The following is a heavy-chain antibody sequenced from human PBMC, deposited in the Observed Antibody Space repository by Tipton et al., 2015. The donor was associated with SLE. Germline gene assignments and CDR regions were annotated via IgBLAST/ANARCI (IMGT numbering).Heavy chain of an antibody. D-gene: IGHD6-19*01. Sequence: LRLSFSFSFFSFRGYYWSWIRQPPGKGLEWIGEINHNCSTNYNPSLKSLVTISVDTSKNQFSLTLSSVTAADTAVYYCASSVAGFDYWGQGTLVTVSS. CDR1: FFSFRGYY. CDR3: ASSVAGFDY. V-gene: IGHV4-34*01. J-gene: IGHJ4*02. CDR2: INHNCST.